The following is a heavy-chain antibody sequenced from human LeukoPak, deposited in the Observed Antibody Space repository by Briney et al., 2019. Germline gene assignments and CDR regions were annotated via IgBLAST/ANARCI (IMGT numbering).Heavy chain of an antibody. J-gene: IGHJ4*01. CDR3: ARDNDKVVDH. CDR2: ITAYNGNR. Sequence: EASVKVSCKTSGYTFSNYGISWVRQAPGQGLEWMGWITAYNGNRLYAQRFQGRITLTTDTSTSTSYMELRSLDYDDTAIYYCARDNDKVVDHWGQGTLVTVSS. CDR1: GYTFSNYG. V-gene: IGHV1-18*01. D-gene: IGHD1-1*01.